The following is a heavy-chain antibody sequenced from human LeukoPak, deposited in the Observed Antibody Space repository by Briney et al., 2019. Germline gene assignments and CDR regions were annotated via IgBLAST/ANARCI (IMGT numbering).Heavy chain of an antibody. CDR2: IKKDGSEK. Sequence: GGSLRLSCAASGFTFSSYAMTWVRQAPGKGLEWVANIKKDGSEKYYVDSVKGRFTISRDNAKTSLYLQMNSLRAEDTAVYYCARDLSGITGYTYGRGIDYWGQGTLVTVSS. V-gene: IGHV3-7*01. CDR3: ARDLSGITGYTYGRGIDY. CDR1: GFTFSSYA. D-gene: IGHD5-18*01. J-gene: IGHJ4*02.